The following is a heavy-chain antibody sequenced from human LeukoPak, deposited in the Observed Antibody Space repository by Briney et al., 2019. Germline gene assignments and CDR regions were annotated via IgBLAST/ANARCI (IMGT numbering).Heavy chain of an antibody. CDR1: GFTFSSYA. D-gene: IGHD5-18*01. V-gene: IGHV3-30-3*01. Sequence: GRSLRLSCAASGFTFSSYAMRWVRQAPGKGLEWVAVISYDGSNKYYADSVKGRFTISRDNSKNTLYLQMNSLRAEDTAVYYCARDGTWIQLWPMAFFDYWGQGTLVTVSS. CDR2: ISYDGSNK. J-gene: IGHJ4*02. CDR3: ARDGTWIQLWPMAFFDY.